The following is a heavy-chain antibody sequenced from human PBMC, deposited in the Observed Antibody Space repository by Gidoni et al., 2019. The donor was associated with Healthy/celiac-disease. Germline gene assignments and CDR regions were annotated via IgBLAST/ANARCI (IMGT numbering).Heavy chain of an antibody. D-gene: IGHD6-19*01. V-gene: IGHV4-34*01. Sequence: QVQLQQWGAGVLKPSVTLSLSCAVYGGSFSGYYWSWIRQPPGKGLEWSGEINQSGSTNYNPSLKRRVTRSVDTSKNQFDLKLSSVTAADTAVYYWAGTEGYSSGGNGNYYYYGMDVWGQGTTVTVSS. CDR2: INQSGST. CDR1: GGSFSGYY. CDR3: AGTEGYSSGGNGNYYYYGMDV. J-gene: IGHJ6*02.